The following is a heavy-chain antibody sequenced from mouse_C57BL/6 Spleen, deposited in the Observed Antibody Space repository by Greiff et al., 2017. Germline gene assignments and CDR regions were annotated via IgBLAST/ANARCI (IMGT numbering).Heavy chain of an antibody. CDR2: IYPRSGNT. Sequence: VQLKESGAELARPGASVKMSCKASGYTFTSYGISWVKQRTGQGLEWIGEIYPRSGNTYYNEKFKGKATLTADKYSSTAYMELRSLTSEDSAVYVCARRLSITTVVATDAMDYWGQGTSVTGSS. CDR1: GYTFTSYG. D-gene: IGHD1-1*01. V-gene: IGHV1-81*01. J-gene: IGHJ4*01. CDR3: ARRLSITTVVATDAMDY.